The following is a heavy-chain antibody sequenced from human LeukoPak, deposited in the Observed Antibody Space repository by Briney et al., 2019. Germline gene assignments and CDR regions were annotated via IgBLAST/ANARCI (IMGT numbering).Heavy chain of an antibody. J-gene: IGHJ4*02. D-gene: IGHD2-15*01. V-gene: IGHV3-33*01. CDR3: ARAGYCSGGSCYGSGY. CDR1: GFTFSSYG. CDR2: IWYDGSIQ. Sequence: GGSLRLSCAASGFTFSSYGMHWVRQAPGKGLEWVAAIWYDGSIQYYADSVKGRFTISRDNSKNTLYLQMDSLRAEDTAVYYCARAGYCSGGSCYGSGYWGQGTLVSVSS.